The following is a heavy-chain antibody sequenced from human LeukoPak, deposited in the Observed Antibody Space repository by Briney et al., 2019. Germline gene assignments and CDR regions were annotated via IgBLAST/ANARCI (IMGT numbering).Heavy chain of an antibody. D-gene: IGHD1-26*01. J-gene: IGHJ4*02. CDR1: GGSISSGDYY. V-gene: IGHV4-30-4*08. Sequence: PSETLSLTCTVSGGSISSGDYYWSWIRQPPGKGLEWIGYIYYSGSTNYNPCLKSRVTISVDTSKNQFSLKLSSVTAADTAVYYCARDQEVVGATISGYFDYWGQGSLVTVSS. CDR3: ARDQEVVGATISGYFDY. CDR2: IYYSGST.